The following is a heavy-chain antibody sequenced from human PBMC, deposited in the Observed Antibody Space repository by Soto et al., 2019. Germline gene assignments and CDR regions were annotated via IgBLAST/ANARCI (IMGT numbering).Heavy chain of an antibody. CDR2: IFYGGGSGVA. J-gene: IGHJ4*02. D-gene: IGHD4-17*01. CDR1: GGSVSSSNYT. Sequence: SETRPLPGLAFGGSVSSSNYTWSWTRQSPGKGLEWIGNIFYGGGSGVACYSPSLKSRVTMSVDTSKNQFALNMRSHTAADTAVYFGARRGCGDSLFDSWGQGKLVTVSS. V-gene: IGHV4-39*01. CDR3: ARRGCGDSLFDS.